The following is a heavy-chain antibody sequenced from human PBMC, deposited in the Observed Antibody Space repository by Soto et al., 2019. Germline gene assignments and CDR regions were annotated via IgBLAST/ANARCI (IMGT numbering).Heavy chain of an antibody. CDR3: ARGAITMVRGVDYFDY. Sequence: QVQLQESGPGLVKPSQTLSLTCTVSGDSISSGGYYWNWIRQHPGKGLEWIGYIYYSGSTYYNPSLKRRLTISVDTSKSHFSLNLSSVTAADTAVYYCARGAITMVRGVDYFDYWGQGTLVTVSS. D-gene: IGHD3-10*01. CDR2: IYYSGST. CDR1: GDSISSGGYY. V-gene: IGHV4-31*03. J-gene: IGHJ4*02.